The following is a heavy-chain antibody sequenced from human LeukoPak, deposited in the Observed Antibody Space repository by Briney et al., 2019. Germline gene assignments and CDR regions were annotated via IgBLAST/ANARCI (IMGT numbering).Heavy chain of an antibody. Sequence: SVKVSCKATGGTFSSYAISWVRQAPGQGLEWMGGIIPIFGTANYAQKFQGRVTITADESTSTAYMELSSLRSEDTAVYYCARATSDSSGYYPNYYYYYYMDVWGKGTTVTISS. CDR3: ARATSDSSGYYPNYYYYYYMDV. J-gene: IGHJ6*03. V-gene: IGHV1-69*13. D-gene: IGHD3-22*01. CDR1: GGTFSSYA. CDR2: IIPIFGTA.